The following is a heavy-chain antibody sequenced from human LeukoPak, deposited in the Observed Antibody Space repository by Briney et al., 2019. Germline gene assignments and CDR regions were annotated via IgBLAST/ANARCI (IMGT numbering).Heavy chain of an antibody. CDR2: ISFDGTDA. CDR1: GFTFSSYA. Sequence: GGSLRLSCAASGFTFSSYAIHWVRQAPGKGLEWVAVISFDGTDAFYADSVKGRFTISRDNSKNTLYLQMNSLRADDTAVYYCARWTGAVTSISSFDIWRQGTMVSVPS. V-gene: IGHV3-30*04. D-gene: IGHD4-17*01. J-gene: IGHJ3*02. CDR3: ARWTGAVTSISSFDI.